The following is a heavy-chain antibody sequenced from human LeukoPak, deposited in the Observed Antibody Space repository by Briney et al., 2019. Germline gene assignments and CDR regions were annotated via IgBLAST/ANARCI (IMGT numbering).Heavy chain of an antibody. D-gene: IGHD6-19*01. CDR3: ARDGPGIAVAGDFDY. CDR2: INHSGST. Sequence: PSETLSLTCAVYGGSFSGYYWSWIRQPPGKGLEWIGEINHSGSTNYNPSLKSRVTISVGTSKNQFSLKLSSVTAADTAVYYCARDGPGIAVAGDFDYWARETLVPVSS. CDR1: GGSFSGYY. V-gene: IGHV4-34*01. J-gene: IGHJ4*02.